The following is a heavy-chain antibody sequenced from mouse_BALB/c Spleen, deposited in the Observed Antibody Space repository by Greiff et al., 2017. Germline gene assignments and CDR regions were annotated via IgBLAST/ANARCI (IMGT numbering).Heavy chain of an antibody. CDR2: ISSGSSTI. J-gene: IGHJ2*01. D-gene: IGHD1-1*01. V-gene: IGHV5-17*02. CDR1: GFTFSSFG. CDR3: ARRDYGSRGYFDY. Sequence: EVQRVESGGGLVQPGGSRKLSCAASGFTFSSFGMHWVRQAPEKGLEWVAYISSGSSTIYYADTVKGRFTISRDNPKNTLFLQMTSLRSEDTAMYYCARRDYGSRGYFDYWGQGTTLTVSS.